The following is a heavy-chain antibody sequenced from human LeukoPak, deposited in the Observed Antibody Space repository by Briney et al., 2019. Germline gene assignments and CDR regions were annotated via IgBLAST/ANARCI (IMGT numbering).Heavy chain of an antibody. CDR2: IRSDGINK. V-gene: IGHV3-30*02. D-gene: IGHD3-10*01. Sequence: GGSLRLSCAASGFTFSNYGMHWVRQAPGKGLEWVAFIRSDGINKYHADSVKGRFTISRDNSKNTLYLQINSLRAEDTAVYYCAKLGKTENHYGSGRFSYYYYMDVWGKGTTVTISS. CDR1: GFTFSNYG. CDR3: AKLGKTENHYGSGRFSYYYYMDV. J-gene: IGHJ6*03.